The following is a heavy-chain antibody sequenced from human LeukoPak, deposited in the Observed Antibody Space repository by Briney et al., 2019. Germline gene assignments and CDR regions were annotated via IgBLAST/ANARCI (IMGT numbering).Heavy chain of an antibody. CDR2: IYSSGST. CDR1: GFTVSSNY. V-gene: IGHV3-66*03. CDR3: AKDVGSSWYKYYFDY. Sequence: GGSLRLSCAASGFTVSSNYMSWVRQAPGKGLEWVSVIYSSGSTYYADSVKGRFTISRDNSKNTLYLQMNSLRAEDTAVYYCAKDVGSSWYKYYFDYWGQGTLVTVSS. D-gene: IGHD6-13*01. J-gene: IGHJ4*02.